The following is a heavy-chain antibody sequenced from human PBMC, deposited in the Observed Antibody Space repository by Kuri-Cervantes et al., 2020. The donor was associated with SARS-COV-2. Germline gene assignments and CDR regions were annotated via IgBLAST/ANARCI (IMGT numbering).Heavy chain of an antibody. CDR2: INPNSGGT. D-gene: IGHD3-10*01. Sequence: ASVKVSCKASGGTFSSYTISWVRQAPGQGLEWMGWINPNSGGTNYAQKFQGRVTMTRDTSISTAYMELSSLRAEDTAVYYCARDLAVGVGILWFGELLYPWYFDYWGQGTLVTVSS. CDR3: ARDLAVGVGILWFGELLYPWYFDY. V-gene: IGHV1-2*02. J-gene: IGHJ4*02. CDR1: GGTFSSYT.